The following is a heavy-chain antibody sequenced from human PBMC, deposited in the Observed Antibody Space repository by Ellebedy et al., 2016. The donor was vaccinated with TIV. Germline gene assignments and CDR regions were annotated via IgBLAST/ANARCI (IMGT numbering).Heavy chain of an antibody. V-gene: IGHV4-39*01. D-gene: IGHD4-17*01. CDR1: GASVSSSDLY. CDR2: NYYSGST. Sequence: SETLSLTCTVSGASVSSSDLYWGWVRPPPGKGLEWIGNNYYSGSTYYNPSLKSRVTLSMDKSQNQFSLRLTHVAAADTAVYYCARRPVSGDYETVFDYWGQGTLVTVSP. J-gene: IGHJ4*02. CDR3: ARRPVSGDYETVFDY.